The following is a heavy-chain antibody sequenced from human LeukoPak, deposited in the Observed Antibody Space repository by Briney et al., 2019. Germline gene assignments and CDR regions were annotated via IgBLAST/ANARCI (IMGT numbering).Heavy chain of an antibody. D-gene: IGHD3-3*01. J-gene: IGHJ4*02. V-gene: IGHV3-20*03. CDR1: GFIFEDYG. CDR2: INWNGGST. Sequence: GGSLRLSYAPSGFIFEDYGMHWVRQAPGKGLEWVSGINWNGGSTGYADSVKGRFTISRDNAKNSLYLQMNSLRAEDTALYYCARWGSGYNLFDYWGQGILVTVSS. CDR3: ARWGSGYNLFDY.